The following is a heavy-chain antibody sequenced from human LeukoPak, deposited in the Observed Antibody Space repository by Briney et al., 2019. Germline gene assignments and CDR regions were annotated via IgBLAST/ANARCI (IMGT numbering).Heavy chain of an antibody. D-gene: IGHD4-11*01. V-gene: IGHV4-31*03. CDR2: IYNSGHT. J-gene: IGHJ5*02. CDR1: GGFISSGGYY. CDR3: ARVDGASVTSRGWFDP. Sequence: SETLSLTCTVSGGFISSGGYYWSWIRQRPGTGPEWIAYIYNSGHTDYNLSLKSRVSISVYTSKNQFSLEMRSVTAADTAVYYCARVDGASVTSRGWFDPSGRGTLVTASS.